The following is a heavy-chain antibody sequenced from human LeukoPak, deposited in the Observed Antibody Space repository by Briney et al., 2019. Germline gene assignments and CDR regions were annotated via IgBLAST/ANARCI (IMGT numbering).Heavy chain of an antibody. CDR3: ARDRDSSGWYEGFDY. V-gene: IGHV3-30-3*01. CDR1: GFTFGGSA. D-gene: IGHD6-19*01. J-gene: IGHJ4*02. CDR2: ISYDGSNK. Sequence: GRSLRLSCAASGFTFGGSAMHWVRQAPDKGLEWVAVISYDGSNKCYADSVKGRFTISRDNSKNTLYLQMNSLRADDTAVYYCARDRDSSGWYEGFDYWGQGTLVTVSS.